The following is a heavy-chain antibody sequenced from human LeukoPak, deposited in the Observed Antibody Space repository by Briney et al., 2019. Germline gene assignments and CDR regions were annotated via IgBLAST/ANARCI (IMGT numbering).Heavy chain of an antibody. CDR2: IYHSGST. V-gene: IGHV4-30-2*01. CDR3: ARGLRSSLHTPDYYYYYMDV. Sequence: PSQTLSLTCNVSGGSISSGGYYWSWIRQPPGKGLEWIGYIYHSGSTNYNPSLKSRVTMSVDTSKNQFSLKLSSVTAADTAVYYCARGLRSSLHTPDYYYYYMDVWGKGTTVTVSS. CDR1: GGSISSGGYY. D-gene: IGHD6-13*01. J-gene: IGHJ6*03.